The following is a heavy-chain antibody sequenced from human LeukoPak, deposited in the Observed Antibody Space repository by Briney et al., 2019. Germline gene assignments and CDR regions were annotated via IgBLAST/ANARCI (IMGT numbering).Heavy chain of an antibody. CDR2: INPSGGST. CDR1: GYTFTSYY. J-gene: IGHJ5*02. D-gene: IGHD2-2*01. CDR3: AGAPYCSSTSCYVWFDP. Sequence: ASVKVSCKASGYTFTSYYMHWVRQAPGQGLEWMGIINPSGGSTSYAQKFQGRVTMTRDTSTSTVYMELSSLRSEDTAVYYCAGAPYCSSTSCYVWFDPWGQGTLVTVSS. V-gene: IGHV1-46*01.